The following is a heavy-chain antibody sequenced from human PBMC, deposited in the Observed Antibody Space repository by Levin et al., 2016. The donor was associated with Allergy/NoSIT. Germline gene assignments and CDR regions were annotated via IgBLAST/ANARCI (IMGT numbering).Heavy chain of an antibody. J-gene: IGHJ4*01. CDR3: ARDPMNGATYFDS. CDR1: AGSISNYY. Sequence: SETLSLTCTVSAGSISNYYWSWVRQPAGKGLEWIGRIYSSGTTHFNPSLESRVTMSVDTSNNQFSLKLSSVTAADTAVYYCARDPMNGATYFDSWGRGTLVTVSS. CDR2: IYSSGTT. D-gene: IGHD3-10*02. V-gene: IGHV4-4*07.